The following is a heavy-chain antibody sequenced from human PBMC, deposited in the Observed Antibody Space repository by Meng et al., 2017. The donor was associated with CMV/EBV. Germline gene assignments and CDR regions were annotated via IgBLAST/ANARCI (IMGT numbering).Heavy chain of an antibody. CDR1: GGTFSSYA. CDR3: ARASSSSSERGGHYYYYYGMDV. D-gene: IGHD6-6*01. J-gene: IGHJ6*02. V-gene: IGHV1-69*10. Sequence: KVSCKASGGTFSSYAISWVRQAPGQGLEWMGGIIPILGIANYAQKFQGRVTITADKSTSTAYMELSSLRSEDTAVYYCARASSSSSERGGHYYYYYGMDVWGQGTTVTVSS. CDR2: IIPILGIA.